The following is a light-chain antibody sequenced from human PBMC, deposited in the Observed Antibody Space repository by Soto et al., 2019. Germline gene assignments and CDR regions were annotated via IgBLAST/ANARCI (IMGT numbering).Light chain of an antibody. J-gene: IGLJ1*01. CDR2: EVS. Sequence: QSVLNQPASVSGSPGQSITISCTGTSSDVGGSDYVSWYQHHPHRAPKLLIYEVSYRPSGVSDRFSGSKSGNTASLTISGLPAEDEADYYCSSYTSSNALEVFGIGTKVTVL. CDR3: SSYTSSNALEV. V-gene: IGLV2-14*01. CDR1: SSDVGGSDY.